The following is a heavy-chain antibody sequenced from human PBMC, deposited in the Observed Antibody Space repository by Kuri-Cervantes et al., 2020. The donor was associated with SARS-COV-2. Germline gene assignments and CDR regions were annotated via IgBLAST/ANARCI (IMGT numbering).Heavy chain of an antibody. V-gene: IGHV1-2*02. CDR3: ARAGVGANPGVYYYYMDV. Sequence: ASVKVSCKASGYTFTSYYMHWVRQAPGQGLEWMGWINPNSGGTNYAQKFQGRVTMTRDTSISTAYMELSRLRSDDTAVYYCARAGVGANPGVYYYYMDVWGKGTTVTVSS. CDR1: GYTFTSYY. J-gene: IGHJ6*03. D-gene: IGHD1-26*01. CDR2: INPNSGGT.